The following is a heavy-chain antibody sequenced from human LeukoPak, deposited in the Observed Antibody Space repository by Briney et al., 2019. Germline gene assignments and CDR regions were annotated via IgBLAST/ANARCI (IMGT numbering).Heavy chain of an antibody. CDR3: ARDCSGGSCHDY. V-gene: IGHV1-69*01. J-gene: IGHJ4*02. D-gene: IGHD2-15*01. CDR1: GGTFSSYT. Sequence: SVKVSCKASGGTFSSYTISWVRQAPGQGLEWMGGIIPIFGTANYAQKFQGRVTITADESTSTAYMELSSLRSEDTAVYYCARDCSGGSCHDYWGQGTLVTVSS. CDR2: IIPIFGTA.